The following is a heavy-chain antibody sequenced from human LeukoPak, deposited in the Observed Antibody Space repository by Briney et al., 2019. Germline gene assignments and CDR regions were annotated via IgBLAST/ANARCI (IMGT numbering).Heavy chain of an antibody. V-gene: IGHV1-2*06. CDR2: INPNSGGT. CDR1: GGTFSSYA. CDR3: ARVAAGTPFDY. J-gene: IGHJ4*02. D-gene: IGHD6-13*01. Sequence: ASVKVSCKASGGTFSSYAISWVRQAPGQGLEWMGRINPNSGGTNYAQKSQGRVTMTRDTSISTAYMELSRLRSDDTAVYYCARVAAGTPFDYWGQGTLVTVSS.